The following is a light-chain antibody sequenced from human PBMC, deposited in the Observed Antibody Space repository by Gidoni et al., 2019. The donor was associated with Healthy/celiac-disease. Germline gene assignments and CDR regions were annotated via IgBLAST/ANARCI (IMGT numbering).Light chain of an antibody. J-gene: IGLJ3*02. Sequence: GQSITISCTGTSSDVGGYNYVSWYQQHPGKAPKLMIYDVSNRPSGVSIRFSGSKSGNTASLTISRLQAEDEADYYCRSYTSSSTVVFGGGTKLTVL. CDR2: DVS. CDR1: SSDVGGYNY. CDR3: RSYTSSSTVV. V-gene: IGLV2-14*04.